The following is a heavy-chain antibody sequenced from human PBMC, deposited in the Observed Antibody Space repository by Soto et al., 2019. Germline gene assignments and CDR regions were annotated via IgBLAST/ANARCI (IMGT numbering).Heavy chain of an antibody. CDR2: IYYSGST. CDR1: SGSINSYY. J-gene: IGHJ6*02. D-gene: IGHD2-2*01. V-gene: IGHV4-59*01. CDR3: ARGNDGVPAARKVMDV. Sequence: SETLSLTCTVSSGSINSYYWSWIRQPPGKGLEWIGYIYYSGSTYYNPSLKSRVTSSVDTSQNQFSLKLSSVTPADTAVYYCARGNDGVPAARKVMDVWGQGTTVTVSS.